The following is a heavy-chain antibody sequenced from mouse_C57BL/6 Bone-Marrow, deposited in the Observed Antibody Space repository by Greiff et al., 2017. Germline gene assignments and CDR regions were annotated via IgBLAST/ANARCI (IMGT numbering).Heavy chain of an antibody. CDR2: ISSGSSTI. CDR3: ARQRGYYAMDY. Sequence: EVHLVESGGGLVKPGGSLKLSCAASGFTFSDYGMHWVRQAPEKGLEWVAYISSGSSTIYYADTVKGRFTISRDNAKNTLFLQMTSLRSEDTAMYYCARQRGYYAMDYWCQGTSVTVSS. J-gene: IGHJ4*01. CDR1: GFTFSDYG. V-gene: IGHV5-17*01.